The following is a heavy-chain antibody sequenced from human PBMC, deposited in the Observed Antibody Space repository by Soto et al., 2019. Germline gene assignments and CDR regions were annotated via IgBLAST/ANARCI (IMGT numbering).Heavy chain of an antibody. J-gene: IGHJ5*02. CDR2: INAGNGNT. D-gene: IGHD2-21*02. Sequence: ASVNVSCKASGYTFTSYAMHWVRQAPGQRLEWMGWINAGNGNTKYSQKFQGRVTITRDTSASTAYMELSSLRSEDTAVYYCARDSLTRIESGDSTNWFDPWGQGTLVTVSS. CDR1: GYTFTSYA. V-gene: IGHV1-3*01. CDR3: ARDSLTRIESGDSTNWFDP.